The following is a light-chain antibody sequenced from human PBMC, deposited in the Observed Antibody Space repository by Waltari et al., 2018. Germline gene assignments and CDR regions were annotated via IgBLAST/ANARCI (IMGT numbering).Light chain of an antibody. J-gene: IGLJ1*01. V-gene: IGLV2-11*01. CDR2: DVS. CDR3: CSYAGSYTFG. Sequence: QSALTQPRSVSGSPGQSVTISCTGTSSDVGGYNYVSWYQQPPGKAPKLMIYDVSKRPSGVPDRSSGSKSGNTASLTTSGRQAEDEADYYCCSYAGSYTFGFGTGTKVTVL. CDR1: SSDVGGYNY.